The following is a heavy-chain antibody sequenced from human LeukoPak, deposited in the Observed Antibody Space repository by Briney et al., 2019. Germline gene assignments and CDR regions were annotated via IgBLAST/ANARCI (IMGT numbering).Heavy chain of an antibody. V-gene: IGHV3-21*01. CDR1: GFTFSSYS. D-gene: IGHD3-3*01. CDR3: ARGPIFGVAYTGIDWFDP. Sequence: PGGSLRHSCAASGFTFSSYSMNWVRQAPGKGLEWVSSISSSSSYIYYADSVKGRFTISRDNAKNSLYLQMNSLRAEDTAVYYCARGPIFGVAYTGIDWFDPWGQGTLVTVSS. CDR2: ISSSSSYI. J-gene: IGHJ5*02.